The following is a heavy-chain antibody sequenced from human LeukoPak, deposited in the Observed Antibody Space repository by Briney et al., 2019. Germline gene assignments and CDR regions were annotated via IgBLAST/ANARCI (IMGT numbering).Heavy chain of an antibody. CDR2: ISYGGSNK. Sequence: GGSLRLSCAASGFTFSSYGMHWVRQAPGKGLEWVAVISYGGSNKYYADSVKGRFTISRDNSKNTLYLQMNSLRAEDTAVYYCAKDLWQYQLLFRALDYWGQGTLVTVSS. J-gene: IGHJ4*02. V-gene: IGHV3-30*18. CDR1: GFTFSSYG. CDR3: AKDLWQYQLLFRALDY. D-gene: IGHD2-2*01.